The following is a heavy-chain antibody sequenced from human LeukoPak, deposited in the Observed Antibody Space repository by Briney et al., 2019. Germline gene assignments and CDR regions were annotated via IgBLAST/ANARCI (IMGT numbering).Heavy chain of an antibody. D-gene: IGHD6-6*01. Sequence: GGSLRLSCSASGFTFSSYSMNWVRQAPGKGLEWVSSISSSSSYIYYADSVKGRFTISRDNAKNSLYLQMNSLRAEDTAVYYCARDRSYSSSSPQDYWGQGTLVTVSS. CDR2: ISSSSSYI. CDR1: GFTFSSYS. J-gene: IGHJ4*02. V-gene: IGHV3-21*01. CDR3: ARDRSYSSSSPQDY.